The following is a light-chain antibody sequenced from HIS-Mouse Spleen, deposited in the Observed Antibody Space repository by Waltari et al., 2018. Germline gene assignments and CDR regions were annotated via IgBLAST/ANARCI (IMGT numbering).Light chain of an antibody. CDR3: YSTDSSGNHRV. Sequence: SYELTQPPSVSVSPGQTARITCSGDALPKKSAYWYQQKSGQAPMLVIYEDSKRPSGIPERFSGSSSGTMATLTISGAQVEDEADYYCYSTDSSGNHRVFGGGTKLTVL. V-gene: IGLV3-10*01. CDR2: EDS. CDR1: ALPKKS. J-gene: IGLJ2*01.